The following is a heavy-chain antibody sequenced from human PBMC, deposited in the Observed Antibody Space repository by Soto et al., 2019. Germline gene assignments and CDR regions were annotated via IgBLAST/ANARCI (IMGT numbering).Heavy chain of an antibody. CDR1: GFTFTNYA. CDR3: ATRMYSTSWYYFVS. V-gene: IGHV3-23*01. J-gene: IGHJ4*02. CDR2: IGGGSGGT. D-gene: IGHD6-13*01. Sequence: EVQLLESGGGFVQPGGSLRLSCAASGFTFTNYALSWVRQAPGKGLEWVSTIGGGSGGTSYADTVKGRFSISRENSKNTLYLQMSSLRAEDTALYYCATRMYSTSWYYFVSWGQGTLVTVSS.